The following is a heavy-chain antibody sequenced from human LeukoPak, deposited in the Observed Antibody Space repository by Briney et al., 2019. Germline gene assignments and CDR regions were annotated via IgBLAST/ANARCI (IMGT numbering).Heavy chain of an antibody. CDR1: RHPFTSYA. CDR2: IHVGNGNT. J-gene: IGHJ4*02. V-gene: IGHV1-3*01. CDR3: ARVDGSGPNAPNDC. Sequence: GASVKVSCKASRHPFTSYAMHWVRQAPGQRLEWMGWIHVGNGNTEYSQKFQGRVTITRDTPATATYMELSSLRSEDTAVYYCARVDGSGPNAPNDCWGQGSLVTVSS. D-gene: IGHD3-10*01.